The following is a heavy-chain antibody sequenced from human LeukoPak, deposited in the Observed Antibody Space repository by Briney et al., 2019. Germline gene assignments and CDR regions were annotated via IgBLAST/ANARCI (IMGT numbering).Heavy chain of an antibody. V-gene: IGHV1-46*01. D-gene: IGHD4-17*01. CDR2: INPSGGST. CDR1: GYTFTSYY. Sequence: ASVKVSCKASGYTFTSYYMHWVRQAPGQGLEWMGIINPSGGSTSYAQKFQGRVTMTRDTSTSTVYMELSSLRSDDTAVYYCARRDGDYFYYYGMDVWGQGTTVTVSS. J-gene: IGHJ6*02. CDR3: ARRDGDYFYYYGMDV.